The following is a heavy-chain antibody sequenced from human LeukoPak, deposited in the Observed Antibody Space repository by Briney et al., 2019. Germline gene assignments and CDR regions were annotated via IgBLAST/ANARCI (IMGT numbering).Heavy chain of an antibody. D-gene: IGHD3-22*01. CDR1: GYTFTSYY. Sequence: ASVKVSYKASGYTFTSYYMHWVRQAPGQGLEWMAIINPSGGSTSYAQKFQGRVTMTRDTSTSTVYMELSSLRSEDTAVYYCARVGYYDSSGSPPFDYWGQGTLVTVSS. CDR3: ARVGYYDSSGSPPFDY. CDR2: INPSGGST. J-gene: IGHJ4*02. V-gene: IGHV1-46*01.